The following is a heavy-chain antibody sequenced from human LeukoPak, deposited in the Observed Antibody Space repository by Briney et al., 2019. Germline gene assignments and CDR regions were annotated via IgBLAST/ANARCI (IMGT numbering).Heavy chain of an antibody. D-gene: IGHD3-10*02. CDR2: INTNSGAT. Sequence: ASVKLSCKASGFTFTGYYMHWVRQAPGQGLEWMGWINTNSGATNYAQHFPGRVTMTRDTSINTAYMELSRLTSDATAFYYCAKEVYGVDPWGQGTLVTVSS. V-gene: IGHV1-2*02. J-gene: IGHJ5*02. CDR1: GFTFTGYY. CDR3: AKEVYGVDP.